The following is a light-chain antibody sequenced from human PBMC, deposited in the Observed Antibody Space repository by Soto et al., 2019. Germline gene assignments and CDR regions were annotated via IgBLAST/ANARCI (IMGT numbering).Light chain of an antibody. V-gene: IGKV3-20*01. J-gene: IGKJ1*01. Sequence: EFVFTKSPGALSLSAGERATLSCRASQSVSSSYLAWYQQKPGQAPRLLIYGASSRATDIPDRITGSGSGTDFTLTISRLEPEDFAVYYCQHYGSTPWTFGQGTKVDIK. CDR2: GAS. CDR1: QSVSSSY. CDR3: QHYGSTPWT.